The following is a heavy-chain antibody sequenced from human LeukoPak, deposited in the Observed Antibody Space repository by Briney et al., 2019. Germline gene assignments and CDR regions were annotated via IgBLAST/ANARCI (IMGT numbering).Heavy chain of an antibody. V-gene: IGHV3-49*04. D-gene: IGHD3-9*01. CDR1: GFTFGDYA. J-gene: IGHJ4*02. Sequence: PGGSLRLSCTASGFTFGDYAMRWVRQAPGKGLEWVGFIRSKAYGGTTEYAASVKGRFTISRDDSKSIAYLQMNSLKTEATAVYYCTRVMVDWLLSGFDYWGQGTLVTVSS. CDR2: IRSKAYGGTT. CDR3: TRVMVDWLLSGFDY.